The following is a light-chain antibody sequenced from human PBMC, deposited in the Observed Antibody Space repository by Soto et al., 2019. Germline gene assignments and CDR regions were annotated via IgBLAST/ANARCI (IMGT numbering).Light chain of an antibody. CDR3: ATWDNLLSAGL. CDR1: DSNIGNNF. CDR2: DNY. V-gene: IGLV1-51*01. J-gene: IGLJ2*01. Sequence: QSVLTQPPSASGTPGQRVTISCSGSDSNIGNNFVSWYQRLPGTAPRVIIYDNYERPSGIPDRFSGSKSGTSATLDITGLQTGDEADYYCATWDNLLSAGLFGGGTKVTVL.